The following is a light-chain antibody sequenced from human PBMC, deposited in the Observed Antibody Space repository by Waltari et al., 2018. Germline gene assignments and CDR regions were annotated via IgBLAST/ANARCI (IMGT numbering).Light chain of an antibody. CDR3: QQSYSTPYMYT. J-gene: IGKJ2*01. CDR2: AAS. V-gene: IGKV1-39*01. Sequence: DIQMTQSPSSLSASVGDRVTITCRASQSISSYLNWYQQKPGKAPKLLIYAASSWQSGVPSRFSGSGSGTDFTLTISSLQPEDFATYYCQQSYSTPYMYTFGQGTKLEIK. CDR1: QSISSY.